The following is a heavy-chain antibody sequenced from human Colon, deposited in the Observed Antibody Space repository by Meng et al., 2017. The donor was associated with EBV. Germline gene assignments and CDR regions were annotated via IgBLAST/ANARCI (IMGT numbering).Heavy chain of an antibody. J-gene: IGHJ5*02. V-gene: IGHV4-61*01. D-gene: IGHD3-10*01. Sequence: QVPLQELGPGLVKPSETLSLTCTVSGDSVATGRYYWSWIRQPPGKGLEWIAYIYYIGGTNYNPSLKSRLTISLDTSKNQFSLSLRSVTAADTAVYYCARVSGRSFDPWGQGTLVTVSS. CDR3: ARVSGRSFDP. CDR2: IYYIGGT. CDR1: GDSVATGRYY.